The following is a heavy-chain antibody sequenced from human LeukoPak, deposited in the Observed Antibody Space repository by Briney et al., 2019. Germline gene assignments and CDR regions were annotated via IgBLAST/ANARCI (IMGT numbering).Heavy chain of an antibody. CDR3: ARVRGSSGQLYYFDY. CDR2: IYSGGST. V-gene: IGHV3-66*01. J-gene: IGHJ4*02. CDR1: GFTFSNYW. D-gene: IGHD6-19*01. Sequence: GGSLRLSCAASGFTFSNYWMHWVRQAPGKGLVWVSVIYSGGSTYYADSVKGRFTISRDNSKNTLYLQMNSLRAEDTAVYYCARVRGSSGQLYYFDYWGQGTLVTVSS.